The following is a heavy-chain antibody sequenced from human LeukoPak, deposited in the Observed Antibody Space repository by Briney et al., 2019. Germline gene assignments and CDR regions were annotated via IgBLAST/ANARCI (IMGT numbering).Heavy chain of an antibody. V-gene: IGHV1-2*02. D-gene: IGHD3-10*01. Sequence: ASVKVSCKASGYTFTGYYMHWVRQAPGQGLEWMGWVNPNSGGTNYAQKFQGRVTMTRDTSISTAYMELSRLRSDDTAVYYCAGALITMVRGAIRMPGGYWGQGTLVTVSS. J-gene: IGHJ4*02. CDR1: GYTFTGYY. CDR2: VNPNSGGT. CDR3: AGALITMVRGAIRMPGGY.